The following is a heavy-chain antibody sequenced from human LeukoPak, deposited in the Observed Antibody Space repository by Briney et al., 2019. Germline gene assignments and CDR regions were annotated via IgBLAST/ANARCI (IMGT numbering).Heavy chain of an antibody. Sequence: PGGSLRLSCAASGFTFSSYSMNWVRQAPGKGLEWVSVIYSGGSTYYADSVKGRFTISRDNSKNTLYLQMNSLRAEDTAVYYCARVVPAAWIVDYWGQGTLVTVSS. CDR3: ARVVPAAWIVDY. CDR2: IYSGGST. J-gene: IGHJ4*02. D-gene: IGHD2-2*01. V-gene: IGHV3-66*02. CDR1: GFTFSSYS.